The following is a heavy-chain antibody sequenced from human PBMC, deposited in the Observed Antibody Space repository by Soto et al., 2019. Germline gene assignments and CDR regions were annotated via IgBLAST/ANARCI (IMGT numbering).Heavy chain of an antibody. CDR2: ISYDGSNK. J-gene: IGHJ6*02. V-gene: IGHV3-30-3*01. Sequence: GGSLRLSWAVSGFTISSYAMHRVLQAPGKGLEWVAVISYDGSNKYYADSVKGRFTISRDNSKNTLYLQMNSLRAEDTAVYYCAREGIAVAGTLYYYGMDVWGQGTTVTVSS. CDR1: GFTISSYA. CDR3: AREGIAVAGTLYYYGMDV. D-gene: IGHD6-19*01.